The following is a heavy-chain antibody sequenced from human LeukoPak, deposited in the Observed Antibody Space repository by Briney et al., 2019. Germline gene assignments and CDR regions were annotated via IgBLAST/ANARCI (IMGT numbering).Heavy chain of an antibody. Sequence: PSETLSLTCTVSGGSLSSYYWSWLRQPPGKGLEWIGYIYYSGSTKYNPSLKSRVTISVDTSKNQFSLKLSSVTAADTAVYYCARETYGDYEVGMDVWGKGTTVTVSS. CDR2: IYYSGST. D-gene: IGHD4-17*01. V-gene: IGHV4-59*01. J-gene: IGHJ6*04. CDR1: GGSLSSYY. CDR3: ARETYGDYEVGMDV.